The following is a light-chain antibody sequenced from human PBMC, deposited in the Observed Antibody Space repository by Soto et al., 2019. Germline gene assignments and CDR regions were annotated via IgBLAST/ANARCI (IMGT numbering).Light chain of an antibody. Sequence: QAALTQPASVSESPGQSISISCGGGRNDIGTYNLVSWYQQHPGKAPKLIIYEGNKRPSGVFNRFSGSRSGNTASLTISGLQAEDEADYYCCSYTDGSSLLFGGGTKVTVL. CDR3: CSYTDGSSLL. CDR1: RNDIGTYNL. V-gene: IGLV2-23*01. J-gene: IGLJ3*02. CDR2: EGN.